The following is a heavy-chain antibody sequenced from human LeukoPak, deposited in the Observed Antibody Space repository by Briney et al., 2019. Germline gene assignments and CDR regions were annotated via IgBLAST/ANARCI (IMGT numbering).Heavy chain of an antibody. V-gene: IGHV3-23*01. CDR2: ISGGGGST. CDR3: AKGSGINHYHWIDP. Sequence: GGSLRLSCAASEFTFSNYAMHRVRQAPGKGLEWVSGISGGGGSTYYADSVKGRFTISRDNSKNTLYLQMDSLRAEDTALYYCAKGSGINHYHWIDPWGQGTLVTVSS. D-gene: IGHD1-14*01. J-gene: IGHJ5*02. CDR1: EFTFSNYA.